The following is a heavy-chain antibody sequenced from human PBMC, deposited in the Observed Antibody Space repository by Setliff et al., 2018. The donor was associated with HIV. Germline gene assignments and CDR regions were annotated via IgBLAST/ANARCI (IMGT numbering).Heavy chain of an antibody. CDR2: IYTSGST. Sequence: ETLSLTCTVSGGSISSYYWSWIRQPPGKGLEWIGYIYTSGSTNYNPSLKSRVTISVDTSKNQFSLKLSSVTAADTAVYYCARHGAWDAFDIWGQGTMVTVSS. J-gene: IGHJ3*02. V-gene: IGHV4-4*09. D-gene: IGHD3-16*01. CDR1: GGSISSYY. CDR3: ARHGAWDAFDI.